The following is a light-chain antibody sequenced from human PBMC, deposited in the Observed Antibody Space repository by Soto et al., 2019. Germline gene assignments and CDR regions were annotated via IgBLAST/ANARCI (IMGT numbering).Light chain of an antibody. CDR1: QSIGRW. CDR2: DAS. J-gene: IGKJ1*01. CDR3: QQYNSYRT. V-gene: IGKV1-5*01. Sequence: DIQMTQSPSTLSASVGDRVTITCRASQSIGRWLAWYQQKPGKAPNLLIHDASSLERGVPSRFSGSGSGTEFTLTISSLQPDDFATYYCQQYNSYRTFGQGTKVDIK.